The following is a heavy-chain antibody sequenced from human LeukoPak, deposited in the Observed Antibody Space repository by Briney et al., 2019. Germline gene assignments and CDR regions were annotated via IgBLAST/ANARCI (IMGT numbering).Heavy chain of an antibody. CDR2: ISSSSSYI. D-gene: IGHD6-13*01. J-gene: IGHJ3*02. CDR3: ARVQAAAGTYDAFDI. CDR1: GFPFSSYP. Sequence: GGSLRLSCAGSGFPFSSYPISWVRQAPGKGLEWVSSISSSSSYIYYADSVKGRFTISRDNAKNSLYLQMNSLRAEDTAVYYCARVQAAAGTYDAFDIWGQGTMVTVSS. V-gene: IGHV3-21*01.